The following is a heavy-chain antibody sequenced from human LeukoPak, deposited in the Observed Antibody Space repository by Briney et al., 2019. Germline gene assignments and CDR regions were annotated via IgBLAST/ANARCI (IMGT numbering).Heavy chain of an antibody. CDR3: ARTVGHYGSGSYSWEFDY. Sequence: EASVKVSCKTSGYTFTTYGISWVRQAPGQGLEWMGIINPSGGSTSYAQKFQGRVTMTRDTSTSTVYMELSSLRSEDTAVYYCARTVGHYGSGSYSWEFDYWGQGTLVTVSS. D-gene: IGHD3-10*01. CDR2: INPSGGST. CDR1: GYTFTTYG. V-gene: IGHV1-46*01. J-gene: IGHJ4*02.